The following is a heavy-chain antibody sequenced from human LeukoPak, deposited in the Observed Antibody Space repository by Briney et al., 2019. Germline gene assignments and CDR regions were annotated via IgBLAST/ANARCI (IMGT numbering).Heavy chain of an antibody. Sequence: SETLSLTCTVSGASISSGSYCWTWIREHPGKGLEWIGYIYNTGSTYYNPSLKSRATISVDTSKNQFSLKLSSVTAADTAIYYCARRAPAAIQGGLDYWGQGTLVTVPS. CDR2: IYNTGST. D-gene: IGHD2-2*02. CDR3: ARRAPAAIQGGLDY. J-gene: IGHJ4*02. CDR1: GASISSGSYC. V-gene: IGHV4-31*03.